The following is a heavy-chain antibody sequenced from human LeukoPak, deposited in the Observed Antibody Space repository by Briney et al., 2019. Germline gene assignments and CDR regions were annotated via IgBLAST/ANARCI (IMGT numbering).Heavy chain of an antibody. CDR2: IKQDGSEK. CDR3: ARDKAGGYYYYMDV. CDR1: GGSISSSSYY. J-gene: IGHJ6*03. Sequence: ETLSLTCTVSGGSISSSSYYWGWIRQAPGKGLEWVANIKQDGSEKYYVDSVKGRFTISRDNAKNSLYLQMNSLRAEDTAVYYCARDKAGGYYYYMDVWGKGTTVTVSS. D-gene: IGHD3-10*01. V-gene: IGHV3-7*01.